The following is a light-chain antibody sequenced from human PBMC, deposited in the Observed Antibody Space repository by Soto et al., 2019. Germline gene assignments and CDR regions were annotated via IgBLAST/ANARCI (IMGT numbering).Light chain of an antibody. Sequence: SIPSXXVGDGVTLXXLASQTISNYLNWYQHKSGKSPKFLIYAGSILQSGVPSRFSASGSDTDFTLTISSLQAEDFAAYYCQPSYLKPWSFGERTIVDIK. CDR2: AGS. CDR3: QPSYLKPWS. CDR1: QTISNY. J-gene: IGKJ1*01. V-gene: IGKV1-39*01.